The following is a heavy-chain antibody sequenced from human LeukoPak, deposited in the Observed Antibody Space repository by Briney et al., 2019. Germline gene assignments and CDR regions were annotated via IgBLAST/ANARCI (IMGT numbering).Heavy chain of an antibody. D-gene: IGHD2-15*01. J-gene: IGHJ4*02. CDR2: IWYDSSNK. CDR3: TKAFCSGSGCDYLDF. V-gene: IGHV3-33*06. CDR1: GFSFSTYG. Sequence: PGRSLRLSCVASGFSFSTYGMHWVRQAPGKGLEWVAVIWYDSSNKYYADSVKGRFTVSRDNSKNTVWLQMNSLTAEDTALYYCTKAFCSGSGCDYLDFWGQGTRVTVSS.